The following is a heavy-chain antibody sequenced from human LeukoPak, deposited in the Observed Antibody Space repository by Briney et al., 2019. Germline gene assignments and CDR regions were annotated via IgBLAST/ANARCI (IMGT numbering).Heavy chain of an antibody. J-gene: IGHJ6*03. V-gene: IGHV1-46*01. Sequence: ASVKVSCKASGYTFTIYYIHWVRQAPGQGLEWMGLINPSGGSTNYAQKFQGRVTMTRDTSTSTVYMELSSLRSEETAVYYCARGPRITLIRGGQWYYYMDVWGKGTTVTISS. CDR2: INPSGGST. CDR3: ARGPRITLIRGGQWYYYMDV. CDR1: GYTFTIYY. D-gene: IGHD3-10*01.